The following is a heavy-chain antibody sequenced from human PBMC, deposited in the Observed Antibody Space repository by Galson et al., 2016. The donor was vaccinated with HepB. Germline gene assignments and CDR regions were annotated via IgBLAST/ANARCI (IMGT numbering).Heavy chain of an antibody. J-gene: IGHJ6*02. V-gene: IGHV5-51*01. CDR2: VHPGDSES. Sequence: QSGAEVKKPGESLKISCKGSGYNFSTYWIGWVRQMPGKGLEWMGIVHPGDSESRYSPSFQGQVTISADRSINTAYLQWSSLKASDTAMYYCARSGSPQFYYYYYAMDVWGQGTTVTVSS. D-gene: IGHD1-26*01. CDR3: ARSGSPQFYYYYYAMDV. CDR1: GYNFSTYW.